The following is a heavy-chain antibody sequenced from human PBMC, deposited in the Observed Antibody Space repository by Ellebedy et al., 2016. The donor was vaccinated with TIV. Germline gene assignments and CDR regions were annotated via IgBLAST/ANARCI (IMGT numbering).Heavy chain of an antibody. CDR1: GGSFSGYY. Sequence: MPSETLSLTCAVYGGSFSGYYWSWIRQPPGKGLEWIGEINHSGSTNYNPSLKSRVTISVDTSKNQFSLKLSSVTAADTAVYYCARDRGLRIFDYWGQGTLVTVSS. V-gene: IGHV4-34*01. CDR3: ARDRGLRIFDY. D-gene: IGHD4-17*01. J-gene: IGHJ4*02. CDR2: INHSGST.